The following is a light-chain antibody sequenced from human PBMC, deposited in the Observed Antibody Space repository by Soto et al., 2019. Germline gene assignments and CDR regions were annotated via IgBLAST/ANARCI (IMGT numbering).Light chain of an antibody. Sequence: QSVLTQPPSLSGTPGQRVTISCSGSSSNIGSNTVNWYQQLPGTAPKLLIYSNDQRPSGVPDRFSGSKSGTSASLAISGLQSEDEADYHCAAWDDSLNGRVFGGGTKLTVL. J-gene: IGLJ2*01. V-gene: IGLV1-44*01. CDR1: SSNIGSNT. CDR3: AAWDDSLNGRV. CDR2: SND.